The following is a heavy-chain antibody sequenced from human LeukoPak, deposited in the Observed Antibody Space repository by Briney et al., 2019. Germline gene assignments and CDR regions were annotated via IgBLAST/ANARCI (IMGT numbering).Heavy chain of an antibody. D-gene: IGHD5-12*01. CDR3: VRLKAAYTGYDIIDY. CDR2: ISTTGSTI. CDR1: VFTFSAYY. J-gene: IGHJ4*02. Sequence: GGSLRLSCAASVFTFSAYYMSWIRQAPGKGLEWVSYISTTGSTIKYADSVKGRFTISRDNAKNSLFLHMNSLRAEDTAVYYRVRLKAAYTGYDIIDYWGQGTLITVSP. V-gene: IGHV3-11*01.